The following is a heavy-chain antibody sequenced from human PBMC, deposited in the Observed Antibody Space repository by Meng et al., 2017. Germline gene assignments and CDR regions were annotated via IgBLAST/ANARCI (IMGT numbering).Heavy chain of an antibody. D-gene: IGHD6-19*01. Sequence: VQLVGAGGGVGQPGRSLRLSCAASGFTFSSYGMHWVRQAPGKGLEWVAVIWYDGSNKYYADSVKGRFTISRDNSKNTLYLQMNSLRAEDTAVYYCARVVYSSGWSFDYWGQGTLVTVSS. CDR2: IWYDGSNK. CDR3: ARVVYSSGWSFDY. J-gene: IGHJ4*02. CDR1: GFTFSSYG. V-gene: IGHV3-33*01.